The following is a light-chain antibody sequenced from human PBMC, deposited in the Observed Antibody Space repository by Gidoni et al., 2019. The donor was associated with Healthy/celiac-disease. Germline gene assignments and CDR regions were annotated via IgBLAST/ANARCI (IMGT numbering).Light chain of an antibody. J-gene: IGKJ1*01. CDR3: QQRSNWPRT. Sequence: DIVLTQSPATLSLSPGERATLSCRASQSVSIYLAWYQQKPGQAPRLLIYDASNRATGIPARFSGSGSGTEFTLTISSLEPEDFAVYYCQQRSNWPRTFGQGTKVEIK. V-gene: IGKV3-11*01. CDR2: DAS. CDR1: QSVSIY.